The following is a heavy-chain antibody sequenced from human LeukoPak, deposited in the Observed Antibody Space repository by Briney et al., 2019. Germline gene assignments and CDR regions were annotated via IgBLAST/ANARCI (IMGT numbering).Heavy chain of an antibody. Sequence: SETLSLTCTVSGVSISSYYWSWIRQPPGKGLEWIGYVYYSGSTNYNPSLKSRVTISVDTSKNQFSLKLSSVTAADTAVYYCARDWPGGNSGRSAFDIWGQGTMVTVSS. V-gene: IGHV4-59*01. CDR2: VYYSGST. J-gene: IGHJ3*02. CDR1: GVSISSYY. D-gene: IGHD4-23*01. CDR3: ARDWPGGNSGRSAFDI.